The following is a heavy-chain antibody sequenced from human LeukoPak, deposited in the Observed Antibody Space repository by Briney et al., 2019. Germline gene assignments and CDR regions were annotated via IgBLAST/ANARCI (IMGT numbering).Heavy chain of an antibody. CDR1: GFTFSSYA. V-gene: IGHV3-23*01. J-gene: IGHJ4*02. Sequence: PGGSLRLSCAASGFTFSSYAMSWVRQAPGKGLEWVSAISGSGGSTYYADSVKGRFTISRDNSKNTLYLQMNSPRAEDTAVYYCAKEMYYGSGSYWYGFDYWGQGTLVTVSS. D-gene: IGHD3-10*01. CDR3: AKEMYYGSGSYWYGFDY. CDR2: ISGSGGST.